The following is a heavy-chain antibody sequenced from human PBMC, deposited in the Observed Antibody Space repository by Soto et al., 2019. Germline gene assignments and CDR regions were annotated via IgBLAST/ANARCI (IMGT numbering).Heavy chain of an antibody. J-gene: IGHJ4*02. CDR3: ARGGQDFWSGPFDY. D-gene: IGHD3-3*01. Sequence: QGQLQESGPGLVKPSETLSLTCTVSAGSISNYFCNWIRQPAGKGLEWIGRIDNSGSTNYNPSLKSRVTMSSDTSRNQFSLKLNSVTAADTAVYYCARGGQDFWSGPFDYWGQGALDTVSS. CDR2: IDNSGST. CDR1: AGSISNYF. V-gene: IGHV4-4*07.